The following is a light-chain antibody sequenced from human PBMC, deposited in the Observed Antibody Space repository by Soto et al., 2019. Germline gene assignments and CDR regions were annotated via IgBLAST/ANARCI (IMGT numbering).Light chain of an antibody. J-gene: IGKJ1*01. V-gene: IGKV3-20*01. Sequence: DIVLTQSPSSLSLSPGERATLSCRASQSVASTFFAWYQKKPGQAPRLLMYGVSQRATGIPDSFSGSGSGTDFTLTISILEPEDFAGYYYQQYMSSVTFGQGTRVEIK. CDR2: GVS. CDR3: QQYMSSVT. CDR1: QSVASTF.